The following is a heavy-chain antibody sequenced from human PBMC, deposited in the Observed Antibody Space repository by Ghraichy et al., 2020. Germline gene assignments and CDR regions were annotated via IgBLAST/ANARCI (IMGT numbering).Heavy chain of an antibody. CDR1: GFTFSSYG. D-gene: IGHD3-10*01. Sequence: GGSLRLSCAASGFTFSSYGMHWVRQAPGKGLEWVAFIRYDGSNKYYADSVKGRFTISRDNSKNTLYLQMNSLRAEDTAVYYCAKDQGGSIRRVRGVILASVDYWGQGTLVTVSS. CDR2: IRYDGSNK. CDR3: AKDQGGSIRRVRGVILASVDY. J-gene: IGHJ4*02. V-gene: IGHV3-30*02.